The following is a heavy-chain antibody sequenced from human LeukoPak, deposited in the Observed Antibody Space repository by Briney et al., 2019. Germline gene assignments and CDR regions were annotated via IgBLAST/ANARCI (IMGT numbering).Heavy chain of an antibody. D-gene: IGHD3-22*01. Sequence: SETLSLTCAVFGGSISSNYWSWIRQPPGKGLEWIGYITFSGSTNYNPSLKSRVTISVDMSNNQFSLKLSSVTAADTAVYYCARTYDSPGYYSPDYYYMDVWGKGTTVTISS. V-gene: IGHV4-59*12. J-gene: IGHJ6*03. CDR1: GGSISSNY. CDR2: ITFSGST. CDR3: ARTYDSPGYYSPDYYYMDV.